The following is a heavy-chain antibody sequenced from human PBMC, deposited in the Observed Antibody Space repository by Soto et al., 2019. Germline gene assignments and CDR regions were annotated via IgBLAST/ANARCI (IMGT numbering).Heavy chain of an antibody. CDR1: GCTFSSYA. CDR2: IIPIFGTA. Sequence: QVQLVQSGAEVKKPGSSVKVSCQASGCTFSSYAISWVRQAPGRGLEWMGGIIPIFGTANYAPKFQGRVTITADEAKSTAYMELSSLRSEDTAVYYCARGGDIVVVVAALDYWGQGTLVTVSS. CDR3: ARGGDIVVVVAALDY. V-gene: IGHV1-69*12. D-gene: IGHD2-15*01. J-gene: IGHJ4*02.